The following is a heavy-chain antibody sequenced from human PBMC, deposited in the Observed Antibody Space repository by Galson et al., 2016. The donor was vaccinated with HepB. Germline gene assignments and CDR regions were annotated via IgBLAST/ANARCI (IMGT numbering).Heavy chain of an antibody. V-gene: IGHV3-66*01. CDR2: IYSGGSK. CDR1: GFTVSSNY. CDR3: ATDRRDAYNWVLVGFDV. D-gene: IGHD5-24*01. Sequence: SLRLSCAASGFTVSSNYMSWVRQAPGKGLEWISTIYSGGSKYYADSVKDRISISRDHSKNTLYLQMNSLKTEDTAVYYCATDRRDAYNWVLVGFDVWGQGTLVTVS. J-gene: IGHJ3*01.